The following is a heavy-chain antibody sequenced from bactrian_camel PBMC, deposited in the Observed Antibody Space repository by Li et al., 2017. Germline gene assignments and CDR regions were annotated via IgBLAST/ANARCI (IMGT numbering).Heavy chain of an antibody. CDR3: ATWGYSDGEDPFGY. CDR2: IYSGGTNA. V-gene: IGHV3S9*01. CDR1: GFTFSIYG. Sequence: HVQLVESGGGLVQPGGSLRLSCAASGFTFSIYGIIWARQVPGKGLEWVSSIYSGGTNAYTIDSVKGRFTVSRDNAKNTVYLQMSSLKDEDTARYYCATWGYSDGEDPFGYWGQGTQVTVS. J-gene: IGHJ6*01. D-gene: IGHD2*01.